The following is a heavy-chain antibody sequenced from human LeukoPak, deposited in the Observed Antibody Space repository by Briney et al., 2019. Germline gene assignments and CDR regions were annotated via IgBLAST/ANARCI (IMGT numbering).Heavy chain of an antibody. CDR3: GCYYYDSKGSFDY. D-gene: IGHD3-22*01. CDR2: ISSSSSYI. CDR1: GFTLSSYS. Sequence: TGGSLRLSCAASGFTLSSYSMNWVRQAPGKGLEWVSSISSSSSYIYYADSVKGRFTISRDNAKNSLYLQMNSLRAEDTAVYYCGCYYYDSKGSFDYWGQGTLVTVSS. V-gene: IGHV3-21*01. J-gene: IGHJ4*02.